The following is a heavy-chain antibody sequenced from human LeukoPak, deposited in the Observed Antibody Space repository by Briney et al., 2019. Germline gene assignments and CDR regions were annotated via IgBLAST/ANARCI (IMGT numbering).Heavy chain of an antibody. J-gene: IGHJ4*02. Sequence: SETLSLTCTVSGGSISNYWSWIRQPPGKGLEWIGYIYYSGSTSYNPSLKSRVTISVDTSKNQFSLKLSSVTAADTAVYYCARGTYYDFWSGYYPHFDYWSQGTLVTASS. CDR1: GGSISNY. CDR3: ARGTYYDFWSGYYPHFDY. D-gene: IGHD3-3*01. V-gene: IGHV4-59*01. CDR2: IYYSGST.